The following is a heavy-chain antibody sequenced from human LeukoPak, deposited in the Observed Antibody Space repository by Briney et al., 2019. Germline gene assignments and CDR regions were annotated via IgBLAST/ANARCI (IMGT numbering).Heavy chain of an antibody. CDR2: INPSGGST. V-gene: IGHV1-46*01. CDR1: GYTFTGYY. Sequence: GASVKVSCKASGYTFTGYYMHWVRQAPGQGLEWMGIINPSGGSTSYAQKFQGRVTMTRDTSTSTVYMELSSLRSEDTAVYYCARDSNRVYYDLATDPWGQGTLVTVSS. D-gene: IGHD3-3*01. J-gene: IGHJ5*02. CDR3: ARDSNRVYYDLATDP.